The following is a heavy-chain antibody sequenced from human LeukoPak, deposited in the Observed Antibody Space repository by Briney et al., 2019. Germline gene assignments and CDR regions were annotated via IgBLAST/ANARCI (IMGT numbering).Heavy chain of an antibody. J-gene: IGHJ5*02. Sequence: PGGSLRLSCAASGFTFSTYAMHWVRQAPGKGLEWVAVISYDGRNKYYADSVKGRFSISRDNSKNTMHLQMNSLRAEDTAVYYCARDGYCSSTDCYNWLDPWGQGTLVTVSS. CDR3: ARDGYCSSTDCYNWLDP. CDR2: ISYDGRNK. CDR1: GFTFSTYA. V-gene: IGHV3-30*04. D-gene: IGHD2-2*01.